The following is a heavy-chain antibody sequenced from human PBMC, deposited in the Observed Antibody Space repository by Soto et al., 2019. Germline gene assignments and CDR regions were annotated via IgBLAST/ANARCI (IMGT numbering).Heavy chain of an antibody. CDR1: GGSISSYY. J-gene: IGHJ1*01. CDR2: IYTSGST. Sequence: SETLSLTCTVSGGSISSYYWSWIRQPAGKGLEWIGRIYTSGSTNYNPSLKSRVTISVDTSKNQFSLKLSSVTAADTAVYYCARGLLPNSRGVYFQHWGQGTLVTVSS. CDR3: ARGLLPNSRGVYFQH. D-gene: IGHD3-22*01. V-gene: IGHV4-4*07.